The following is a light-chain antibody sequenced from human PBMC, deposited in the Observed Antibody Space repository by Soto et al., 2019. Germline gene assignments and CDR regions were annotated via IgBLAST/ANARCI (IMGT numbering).Light chain of an antibody. J-gene: IGLJ2*01. V-gene: IGLV2-14*01. CDR1: NSDIGAYNY. CDR3: SSFTTSSTLV. CDR2: DVT. Sequence: QSALTQPASVSGSPGQSITISCTGSNSDIGAYNYVSWYQQHPGNAPKLVIYDVTNRPSGVSNRFSGSKSGNTASLTISGLQTEDEADYYCSSFTTSSTLVFGGGTKLTVL.